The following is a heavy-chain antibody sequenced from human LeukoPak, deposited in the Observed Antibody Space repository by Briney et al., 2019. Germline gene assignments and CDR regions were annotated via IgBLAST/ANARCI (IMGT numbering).Heavy chain of an antibody. CDR2: IYYSGST. D-gene: IGHD3-22*01. CDR3: ARETYYYDSSALDY. V-gene: IGHV4-59*01. J-gene: IGHJ4*02. Sequence: SETLSLTCTVSGGSISSYYWSWIRQPPGKGLEWIGYIYYSGSTNYNPSLKSRVTISVDTSKNQFSLKLSSVTAADTAVYYCARETYYYDSSALDYWGQGTLVTVSS. CDR1: GGSISSYY.